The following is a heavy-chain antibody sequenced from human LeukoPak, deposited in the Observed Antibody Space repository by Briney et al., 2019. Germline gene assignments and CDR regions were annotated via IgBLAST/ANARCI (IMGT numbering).Heavy chain of an antibody. V-gene: IGHV1-18*01. CDR3: AVSGDYVEYYFDY. CDR1: GYTFTSYG. CDR2: ISAYNGNT. D-gene: IGHD4-17*01. J-gene: IGHJ4*02. Sequence: ASVKVSCKASGYTFTSYGISWVRQAPGQGLEWMGWISAYNGNTNYAQKLQGRVTMTTDTSTSTDYMELRSLRSDDTAVYYCAVSGDYVEYYFDYWGQGTLVTVSS.